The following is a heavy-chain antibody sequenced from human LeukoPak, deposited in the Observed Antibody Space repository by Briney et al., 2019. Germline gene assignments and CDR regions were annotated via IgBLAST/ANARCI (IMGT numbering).Heavy chain of an antibody. CDR3: ARGTVWNPYYYYGMDV. Sequence: SETLSLTCAVYGGSFSGYYWSWIRQPPGKGLEWIGEINHSGSTNYNPSLKSRVTISVDTSKNQFSLKLSSVTAADTAVYYCARGTVWNPYYYYGMDVWGQGTTVTVSS. V-gene: IGHV4-34*01. CDR1: GGSFSGYY. J-gene: IGHJ6*02. CDR2: INHSGST. D-gene: IGHD1-1*01.